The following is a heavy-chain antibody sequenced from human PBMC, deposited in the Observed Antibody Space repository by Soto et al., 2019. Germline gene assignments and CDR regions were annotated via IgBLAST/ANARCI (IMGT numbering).Heavy chain of an antibody. CDR2: IYRGDST. V-gene: IGHV3-53*01. J-gene: IGHJ6*02. CDR1: GFIVSSNF. D-gene: IGHD3-16*01. Sequence: EVQLVESGGGLIQPGGSLRLSCAASGFIVSSNFMCWVRQTPGEGLEWVSVIYRGDSTYYADSVKGRFTISRDNSKNMLYLLMNILRVEDTAVYFCARYYDYSGGTLGGMDVWGQGTTVTVSS. CDR3: ARYYDYSGGTLGGMDV.